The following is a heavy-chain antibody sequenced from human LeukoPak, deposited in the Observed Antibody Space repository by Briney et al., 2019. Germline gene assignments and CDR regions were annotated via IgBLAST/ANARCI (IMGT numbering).Heavy chain of an antibody. J-gene: IGHJ4*02. Sequence: PGGSLRLSCAASGFTFSTYTMNWVRQAPGKGLEWVSFISSSSSSIYYADSVKGRFTISRDNAKNSLYLQMNSLRAEDTAVYYCAREGKNIALLTDVDYWGQGTLVTVSS. CDR1: GFTFSTYT. D-gene: IGHD2/OR15-2a*01. CDR3: AREGKNIALLTDVDY. CDR2: ISSSSSSI. V-gene: IGHV3-21*01.